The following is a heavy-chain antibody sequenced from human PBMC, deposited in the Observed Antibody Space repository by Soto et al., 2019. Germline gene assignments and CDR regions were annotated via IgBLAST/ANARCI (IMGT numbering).Heavy chain of an antibody. CDR2: ISGSGHAT. CDR1: GFIFDNYA. CDR3: AKGRYFDSSGGCANY. V-gene: IGHV3-23*01. Sequence: EVKLLESGGGLVPPGASARLSCITSGFIFDNYAMSWVHQSPGRGLEWVAAISGSGHATYYTQSVQGRFIISRDKSKKTVFLQMHNLRAEDTAVYYCAKGRYFDSSGGCANYWGLGTLVTVSS. D-gene: IGHD3-22*01. J-gene: IGHJ4*02.